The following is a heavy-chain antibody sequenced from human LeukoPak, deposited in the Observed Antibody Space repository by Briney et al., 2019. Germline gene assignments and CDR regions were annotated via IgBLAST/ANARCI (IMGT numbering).Heavy chain of an antibody. CDR2: MNPNSGNT. D-gene: IGHD3-10*01. Sequence: AASVKVSCKASGYTFTGFYIHWVRQAPGQGLEWMGWMNPNSGNTGYAQKFQGRVTMTRDTSISTAYMELSRLRSDDTAVYYCARASVRGITLDAFDIWGQGTMVTVPS. CDR3: ARASVRGITLDAFDI. V-gene: IGHV1-2*02. J-gene: IGHJ3*02. CDR1: GYTFTGFY.